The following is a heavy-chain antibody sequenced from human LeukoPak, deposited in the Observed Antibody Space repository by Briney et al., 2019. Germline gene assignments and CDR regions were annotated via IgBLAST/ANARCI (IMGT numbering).Heavy chain of an antibody. CDR1: GGSISSYY. V-gene: IGHV4-59*01. CDR3: ARGYYDSSGYYYFDY. Sequence: SETLSLTCTVSGGSISSYYWSWIRQPPGKGLEWIAYGYYSGSTNYNPSLKSRVTISVDTSKNQFSLKLSSVTAADTAVYYCARGYYDSSGYYYFDYWGQGTLVTVSS. CDR2: GYYSGST. J-gene: IGHJ4*02. D-gene: IGHD3-22*01.